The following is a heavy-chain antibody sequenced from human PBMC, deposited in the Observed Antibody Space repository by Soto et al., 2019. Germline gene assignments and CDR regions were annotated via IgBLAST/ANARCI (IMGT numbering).Heavy chain of an antibody. V-gene: IGHV1-18*04. J-gene: IGHJ4*02. D-gene: IGHD2-8*02. CDR3: ARDYTGRGYFDH. Sequence: GASVKVSCKASGYTFINYGISWVRQAPGQGLEWLGWINTYSDRTNYAQEFQGRVSMTTEKSTSTVYMELRSLRSGDTALYYCARDYTGRGYFDHCGQGSLVTVSS. CDR2: INTYSDRT. CDR1: GYTFINYG.